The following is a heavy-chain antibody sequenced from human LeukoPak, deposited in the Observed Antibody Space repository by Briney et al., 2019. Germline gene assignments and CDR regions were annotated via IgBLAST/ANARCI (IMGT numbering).Heavy chain of an antibody. Sequence: GGSLRLSCAASGFIFSNYGMHWVRQAPGKGLEWVAVISYDGSNKYYADSVKGRFTISRDNSKNTLYLQMNSLKTEDTAVYYCTTRLGIYGRDYWGQGTLVTVSS. CDR3: TTRLGIYGRDY. J-gene: IGHJ4*02. CDR2: ISYDGSNK. CDR1: GFIFSNYG. V-gene: IGHV3-30*03. D-gene: IGHD7-27*01.